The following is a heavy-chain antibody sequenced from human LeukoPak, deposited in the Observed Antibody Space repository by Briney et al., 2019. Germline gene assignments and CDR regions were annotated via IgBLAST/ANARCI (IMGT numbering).Heavy chain of an antibody. CDR1: GGSFSGYY. D-gene: IGHD1-7*01. V-gene: IGHV4-34*01. J-gene: IGHJ4*02. CDR2: INHSGST. Sequence: SETLSLTCAVYGGSFSGYYWSWIRQPPGKGLEWIGEINHSGSTYYNPSLKSRVTISVDTSKNQFSLKLSSVTAADTAVYYCARDRGRELRGDYWGQGTLVTVSS. CDR3: ARDRGRELRGDY.